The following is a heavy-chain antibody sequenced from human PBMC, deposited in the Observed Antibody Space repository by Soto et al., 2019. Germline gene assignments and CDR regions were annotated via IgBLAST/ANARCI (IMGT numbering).Heavy chain of an antibody. D-gene: IGHD2-15*01. V-gene: IGHV3-23*01. Sequence: GGSLRLSCAASGFTFSSYAMSWVRQAPGKGLEWVSAISGSGGSTYYADSVKGRFTISRDNSKNTLYLQMNSLRAEDTAVYYCAKDKARLLDYYYYYGMDVWGQGTTVTVSS. CDR2: ISGSGGST. CDR1: GFTFSSYA. J-gene: IGHJ6*02. CDR3: AKDKARLLDYYYYYGMDV.